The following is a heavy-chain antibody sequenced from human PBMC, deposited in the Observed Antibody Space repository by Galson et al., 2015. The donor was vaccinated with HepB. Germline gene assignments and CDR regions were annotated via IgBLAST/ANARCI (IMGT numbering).Heavy chain of an antibody. J-gene: IGHJ3*02. D-gene: IGHD1-14*01. Sequence: ETLSLTCSVSGGSISSSDYYWGWIRQPPGKGLEWFGNIYYTGSTYYNPSLKSRITISVDTSKNQFSLSLTSVTAADTAVYYCARGYRNEAFDIWGQGTLVTVSS. CDR1: GGSISSSDYY. CDR2: IYYTGST. CDR3: ARGYRNEAFDI. V-gene: IGHV4-39*01.